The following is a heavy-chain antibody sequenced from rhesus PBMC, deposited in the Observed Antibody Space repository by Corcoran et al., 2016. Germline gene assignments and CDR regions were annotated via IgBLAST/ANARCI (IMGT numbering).Heavy chain of an antibody. V-gene: IGHV4-160*01. Sequence: QVQLQQWGEGLVKPSETLSLTCAVYGGSVSGYWWGWIRQPPGKGLEWIGRIRRGGSTNYNPSLKSRVTISIDTSKNQFSLKLSSVTAADTAVYYCARLKTTDGLDSWGQGVLVTVSS. CDR2: IRRGGST. CDR3: ARLKTTDGLDS. J-gene: IGHJ6*01. CDR1: GGSVSGYW. D-gene: IGHD4-29*01.